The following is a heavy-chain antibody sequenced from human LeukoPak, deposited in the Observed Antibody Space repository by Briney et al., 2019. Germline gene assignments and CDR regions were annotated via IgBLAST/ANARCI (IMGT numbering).Heavy chain of an antibody. CDR2: ISAYNGNT. CDR1: GYTFTNYG. CDR3: ARRGYYGSGTYYNHFDY. V-gene: IGHV1-18*01. D-gene: IGHD3-10*01. J-gene: IGHJ4*02. Sequence: ASVKVSCKASGYTFTNYGISWVRQAPGQGLEWMGWISAYNGNTNYAQKLQGRVTMTTDTSTSTAYMELRSLRSDDTAVYYCARRGYYGSGTYYNHFDYWGQGTLVTVSS.